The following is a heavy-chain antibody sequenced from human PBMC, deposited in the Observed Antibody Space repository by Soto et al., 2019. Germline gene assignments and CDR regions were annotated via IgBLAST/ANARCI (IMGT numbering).Heavy chain of an antibody. V-gene: IGHV3-30*18. J-gene: IGHJ6*02. CDR1: GFTFSNHA. D-gene: IGHD5-12*01. CDR2: TTNNGSKK. Sequence: GGSLRLSCAASGFTFSNHAISWVRQAPGKGLEWVSATTNNGSKKNSADSVKGRFTISRDNSKNTLYLQMNSLRAEDTAVYYCAKDRGAQRGGHSGSYYYYGMDVWGPGTTVTVSS. CDR3: AKDRGAQRGGHSGSYYYYGMDV.